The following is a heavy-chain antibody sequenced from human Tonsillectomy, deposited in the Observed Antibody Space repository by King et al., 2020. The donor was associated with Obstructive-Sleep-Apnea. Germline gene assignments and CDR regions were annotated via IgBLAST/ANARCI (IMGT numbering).Heavy chain of an antibody. Sequence: TLKESGPVLVKPTETLTLTCTVSGFSLSNARVGVGWIRQPPGKALEWLAHIFSNDDKAYSTSLKRRLTISKHTPKSQVGLTMTNMDPVDTATYYCARIWFGDYFHGMDVWGQGTTVTVSS. CDR1: GFSLSNARVG. CDR3: ARIWFGDYFHGMDV. D-gene: IGHD3-10*01. J-gene: IGHJ6*02. V-gene: IGHV2-26*01. CDR2: IFSNDDK.